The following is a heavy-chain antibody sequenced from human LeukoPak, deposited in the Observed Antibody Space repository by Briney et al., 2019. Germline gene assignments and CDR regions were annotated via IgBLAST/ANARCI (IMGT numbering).Heavy chain of an antibody. D-gene: IGHD5/OR15-5a*01. CDR3: ARARGIYEGYFDL. J-gene: IGHJ2*01. CDR1: GGTFSIYA. V-gene: IGHV1-69*05. Sequence: SVKVSCKASGGTFSIYAISWVRQAPGQGLEWMGRIIPMFGTANYAQKFQGRVTITTDESTSTTYMELSSLKSEDTAVYYCARARGIYEGYFDLWGRGTLVTVSS. CDR2: IIPMFGTA.